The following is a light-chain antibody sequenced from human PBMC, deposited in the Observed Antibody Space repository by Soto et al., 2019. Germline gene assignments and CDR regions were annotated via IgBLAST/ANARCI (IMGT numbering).Light chain of an antibody. CDR1: SSDVGEYNS. CDR2: DDS. J-gene: IGLJ1*01. CDR3: SSYTTSTSMGV. Sequence: QSALTQPASASGSAGQSITISFTATSSDVGEYNSHSWYQHYPGKAPTLMIYDDSNPPSRVSNRLSASKSGNTASLTISGLQAEDEADYDCSSYTTSTSMGVFGTGTMLTVL. V-gene: IGLV2-14*03.